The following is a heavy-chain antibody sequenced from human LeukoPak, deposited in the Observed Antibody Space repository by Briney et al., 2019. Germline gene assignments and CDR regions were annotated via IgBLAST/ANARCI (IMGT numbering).Heavy chain of an antibody. CDR2: IYSAGTT. J-gene: IGHJ5*02. CDR1: GGSMGSYY. V-gene: IGHV4-4*07. CDR3: ARDKAWLDP. D-gene: IGHD5-12*01. Sequence: PSETLSLTCTVSGGSMGSYYWAWIRQPAGKGLEWIGRIYSAGTTTYNPALKSRVTMSIDMSKNQFSLTLRSMTAADTAVYHCARDKAWLDPWGQGTLVTVSS.